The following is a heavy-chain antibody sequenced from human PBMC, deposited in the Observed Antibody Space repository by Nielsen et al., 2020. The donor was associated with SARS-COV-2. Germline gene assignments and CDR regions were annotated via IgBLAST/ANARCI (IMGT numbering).Heavy chain of an antibody. CDR3: ARNLFYVLDYYYYYYGMDV. Sequence: WVRQAPGQGLEWMGWINTNTGNPTYAQGFTGRFVFSLDTSVSTAYLQVSSLKAGDTAVYYCARNLFYVLDYYYYYYGMDVWGQGTTVTVSS. J-gene: IGHJ6*02. V-gene: IGHV7-4-1*02. D-gene: IGHD1-1*01. CDR2: INTNTGNP.